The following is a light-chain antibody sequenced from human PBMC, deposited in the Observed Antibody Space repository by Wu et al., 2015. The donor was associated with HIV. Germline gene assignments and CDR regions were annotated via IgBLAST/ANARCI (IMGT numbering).Light chain of an antibody. Sequence: EIVLTQFPATLSLSPGERATLSCRASQSVASFLAWYQQKPGQAPRLLIYDASNRATGVPARFSGSGSGTDFTLTINIMQSEDFAVYYCQPYNNWPPWTFGQGTKVEIK. J-gene: IGKJ1*01. CDR2: DAS. CDR3: QPYNNWPPWT. CDR1: QSVASF. V-gene: IGKV3-11*01.